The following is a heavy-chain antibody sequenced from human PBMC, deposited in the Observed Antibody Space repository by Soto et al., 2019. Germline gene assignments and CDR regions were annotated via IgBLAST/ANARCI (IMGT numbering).Heavy chain of an antibody. V-gene: IGHV3-30*18. CDR2: ISYDGSNK. Sequence: QVQLVESGGGVVQPGRSLRLSCAASGFTFSSYGMHWVRQAPGKGLEWVAVISYDGSNKYYADPVKGRFTISRDNSKNSVNLQMNSLRAEETAVYYWAKIVEGGGFDYWGQGTLVTVSS. J-gene: IGHJ4*02. CDR1: GFTFSSYG. CDR3: AKIVEGGGFDY. D-gene: IGHD2-21*01.